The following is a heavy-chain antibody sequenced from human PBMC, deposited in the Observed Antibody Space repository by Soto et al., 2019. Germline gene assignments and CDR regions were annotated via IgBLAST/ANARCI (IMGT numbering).Heavy chain of an antibody. J-gene: IGHJ5*02. V-gene: IGHV1-2*02. D-gene: IGHD3-3*01. Sequence: ASVKVSCKASGYTFTGYYMHWVRQAPGQGLEWMGWINPNSGGTNYAQKFQGRVTMTRDTSISTAYMELSRLRSDDTAVYYCARGKIMIFGPEVSNWFDPWGQGTLVTVSS. CDR3: ARGKIMIFGPEVSNWFDP. CDR1: GYTFTGYY. CDR2: INPNSGGT.